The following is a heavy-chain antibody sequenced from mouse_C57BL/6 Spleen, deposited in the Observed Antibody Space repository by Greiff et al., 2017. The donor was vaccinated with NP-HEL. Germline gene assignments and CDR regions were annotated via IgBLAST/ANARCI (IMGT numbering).Heavy chain of an antibody. CDR1: GYTFTDYY. J-gene: IGHJ3*01. CDR3: ATSDSSGCVAWFAY. D-gene: IGHD3-2*02. V-gene: IGHV1-26*01. Sequence: EVQLQQSGPELVMPGASVKISCKASGYTFTDYYMNWVKQSHGKSLEWIGEIDPNNSGTNYNQKFKGKATLTVDKSSSTAYMELRSLTSEDSAVYECATSDSSGCVAWFAYWGQGTLVTVSA. CDR2: IDPNNSGT.